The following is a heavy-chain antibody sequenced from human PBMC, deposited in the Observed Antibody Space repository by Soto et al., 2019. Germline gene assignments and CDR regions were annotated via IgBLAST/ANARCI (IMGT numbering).Heavy chain of an antibody. V-gene: IGHV4-30-2*01. J-gene: IGHJ4*02. CDR3: ARGGDTAMVLNY. Sequence: SLSLTCTVSGASISSGGYSWSWIRQPPGKGLEWIGYIYHSGSTYYNTSLKSRVTISVDRSKNQLSLKLSSVTAADTAVYYCARGGDTAMVLNYWGQGTLVTVSS. CDR2: IYHSGST. D-gene: IGHD5-18*01. CDR1: GASISSGGYS.